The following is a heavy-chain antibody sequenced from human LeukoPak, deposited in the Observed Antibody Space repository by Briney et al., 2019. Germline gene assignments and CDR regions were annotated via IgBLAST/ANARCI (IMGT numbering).Heavy chain of an antibody. CDR2: TFYRSKWYN. J-gene: IGHJ5*02. V-gene: IGHV6-1*01. Sequence: SQTLSLTCAISGDSVSGNNAAWHWIRQSPSRGLEWLGRTFYRSKWYNDYAVSVKGRITINPDTSKNQFSLQLNSVTPEDTAVYYCARDWEESRGYHQLGFDPWGQGTLVTVSS. CDR1: GDSVSGNNAA. CDR3: ARDWEESRGYHQLGFDP. D-gene: IGHD3-22*01.